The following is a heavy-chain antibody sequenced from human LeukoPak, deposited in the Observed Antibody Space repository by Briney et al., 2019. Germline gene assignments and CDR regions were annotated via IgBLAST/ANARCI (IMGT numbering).Heavy chain of an antibody. Sequence: SETLSLTCAVYGGSFSGYYLSWIRQPPGKGLEWIGEINHSGSTNYNPSLKSRVTISVDTSKNQFSLKLSSVTAADTAVYYCARGLGGNSGSWFDPWGQGTLVTVSS. CDR1: GGSFSGYY. CDR3: ARGLGGNSGSWFDP. V-gene: IGHV4-34*01. D-gene: IGHD4-23*01. CDR2: INHSGST. J-gene: IGHJ5*02.